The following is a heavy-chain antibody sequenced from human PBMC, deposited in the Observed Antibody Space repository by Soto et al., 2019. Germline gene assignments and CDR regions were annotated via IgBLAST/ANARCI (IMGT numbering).Heavy chain of an antibody. CDR3: VPVHALRGVIYQWLDP. V-gene: IGHV4-59*01. Sequence: EQLQESGPGLVKPSETLSLTCTVSNGALSSYYWSWIRQPPGKGLECIGYIYYNGNTKYNPSLKSRVSIMLGTSKHQCSLRLTSVPAADTAVYYCVPVHALRGVIYQWLDPWGQGILVTVS. CDR2: IYYNGNT. CDR1: NGALSSYY. D-gene: IGHD1-1*01. J-gene: IGHJ5*02.